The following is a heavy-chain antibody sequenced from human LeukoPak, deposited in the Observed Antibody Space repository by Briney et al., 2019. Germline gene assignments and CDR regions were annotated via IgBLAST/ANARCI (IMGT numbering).Heavy chain of an antibody. CDR3: ASGYRSGPICA. CDR1: GLSFSIYG. V-gene: IGHV3-48*01. CDR2: ITASGSNS. Sequence: GGSLRLSCAASGLSFSIYGISWVRQAPGKGLEWVSYITASGSNSYHADSVRGRFSISRDNSKNSLYLQMNSLRAEDTAMYFCASGYRSGPICAWGQGTLVTVSS. J-gene: IGHJ4*02. D-gene: IGHD3-16*02.